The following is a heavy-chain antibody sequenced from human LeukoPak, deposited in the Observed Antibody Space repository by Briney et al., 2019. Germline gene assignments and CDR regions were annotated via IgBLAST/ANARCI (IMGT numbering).Heavy chain of an antibody. CDR3: SRELGGAFDI. D-gene: IGHD3-16*01. V-gene: IGHV3-30-3*01. CDR1: GFVFSSYS. Sequence: GGSLRLPCAASGFVFSSYSLHWVRQAPGKGLEWVAVISYDGSNEYYADSVKGRFTISRDNSENTLYLQMNSLRVEDTAVFYCSRELGGAFDIWGQGTTVTVSS. CDR2: ISYDGSNE. J-gene: IGHJ3*02.